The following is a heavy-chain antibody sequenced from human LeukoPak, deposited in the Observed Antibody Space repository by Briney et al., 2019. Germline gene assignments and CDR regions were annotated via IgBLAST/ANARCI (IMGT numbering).Heavy chain of an antibody. CDR1: GFNFGNYG. CDR3: ARARPEGYFDY. CDR2: LSDAGVRI. V-gene: IGHV3-23*01. Sequence: GGSLRLSCTASGFNFGNYGMSWVRQAPGKGLEWVPGLSDAGVRIFYADSVRGRFTISRDNSKNTLYLQMNSLRAEDTAVYYCARARPEGYFDYWGQGTLVTVSS. J-gene: IGHJ4*02.